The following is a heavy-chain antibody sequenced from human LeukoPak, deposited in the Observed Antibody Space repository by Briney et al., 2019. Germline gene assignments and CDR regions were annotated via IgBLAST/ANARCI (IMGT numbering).Heavy chain of an antibody. CDR2: IFYTGST. J-gene: IGHJ4*03. D-gene: IGHD2-21*01. Sequence: SETLSLTCTVSGGSISTSSYYWGWVRQPPGKGLEWIGNIFYTGSTYYSPSLKSRVTISLDTSRNQFSLKLNSVTAADTAVYYCAKSNGCGLEGNWGQGTLVTVSS. CDR3: AKSNGCGLEGN. V-gene: IGHV4-39*07. CDR1: GGSISTSSYY.